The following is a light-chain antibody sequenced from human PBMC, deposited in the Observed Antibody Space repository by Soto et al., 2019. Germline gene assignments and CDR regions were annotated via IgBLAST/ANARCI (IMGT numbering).Light chain of an antibody. Sequence: EIVLTQSPGTVSLSPGERATLSCRASQSVRDNYLAWYQQKPGQAPSLLIFDTSRRATDIPDRFTGSGSGTDFALTISRVEPQDIAVYFCQQYGSSPGTFGQGTKVDIK. J-gene: IGKJ1*01. CDR3: QQYGSSPGT. CDR1: QSVRDNY. CDR2: DTS. V-gene: IGKV3-20*01.